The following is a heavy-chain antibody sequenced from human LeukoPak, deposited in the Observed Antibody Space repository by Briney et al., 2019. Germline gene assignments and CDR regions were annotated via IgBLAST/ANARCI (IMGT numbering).Heavy chain of an antibody. Sequence: GVSVRLSRAASGFTFSSKWMHWVRHGPGKGLVWVSRINSDGSSTNYADSVKGRFTISRDNAKNTLYLQMNSLRAEDTAVYYCAKAGGSAWYEYWGQGSLVTVSS. D-gene: IGHD6-13*01. CDR1: GFTFSSKW. CDR2: INSDGSST. J-gene: IGHJ4*02. CDR3: AKAGGSAWYEY. V-gene: IGHV3-74*01.